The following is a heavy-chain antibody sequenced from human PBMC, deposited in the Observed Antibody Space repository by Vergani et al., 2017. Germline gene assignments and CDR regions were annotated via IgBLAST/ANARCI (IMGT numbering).Heavy chain of an antibody. Sequence: QVQLVESGGGVVQPGRSLRLSCAASGFTFNQYCMHWVRQAPGKGMEWVAVTWYDGNNKQYADTVKGRFTISRDKSKSTLYLQMNSLRDEDTGVYYYARNLRLLYNRFDPWGQGAMVTVSS. CDR1: GFTFNQYC. J-gene: IGHJ5*02. D-gene: IGHD1-14*01. CDR2: TWYDGNNK. V-gene: IGHV3-33*01. CDR3: ARNLRLLYNRFDP.